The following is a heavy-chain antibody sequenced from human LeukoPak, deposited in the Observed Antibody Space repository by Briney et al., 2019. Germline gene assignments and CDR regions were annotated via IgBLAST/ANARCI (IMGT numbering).Heavy chain of an antibody. V-gene: IGHV3-48*03. CDR2: ITTSGRTI. CDR1: GFTLSDYV. CDR3: ARGLSMAVTGNDY. Sequence: GGSLRLSCEASGFTLSDYVMNWVRQAPGKGLEWISYITTSGRTIYYADSVQGRFTISRDNAKNSLYLQMNSLRAEDTALYYCARGLSMAVTGNDYWGQGTLVTVSS. D-gene: IGHD6-19*01. J-gene: IGHJ4*02.